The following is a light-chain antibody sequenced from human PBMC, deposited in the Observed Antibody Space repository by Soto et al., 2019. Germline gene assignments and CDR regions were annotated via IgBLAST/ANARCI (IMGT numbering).Light chain of an antibody. J-gene: IGKJ1*01. CDR3: QHYNNWPRT. CDR2: GAS. CDR1: QSVSSN. V-gene: IGKV3-15*01. Sequence: EIVMTQSPATLSVSPGERATLSCRASQSVSSNLAWYQQKPGQAPRLLIYGASTRDTGIPARFSGSGSGTEFTLTISSLQSEDFAVYYCQHYNNWPRTFGQGTKVDIK.